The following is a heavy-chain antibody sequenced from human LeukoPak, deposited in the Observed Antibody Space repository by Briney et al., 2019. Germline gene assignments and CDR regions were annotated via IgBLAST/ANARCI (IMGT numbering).Heavy chain of an antibody. CDR2: IYYSGST. D-gene: IGHD1-1*01. CDR3: ARGGPDTTYYYYGMDV. CDR1: GDSISSSSFY. J-gene: IGHJ6*02. V-gene: IGHV4-61*05. Sequence: SETLSLTCTVSGDSISSSSFYWGWIRQPPGKGLEWIGYIYYSGSTNYNPSLKSRVTISVDTSKNQFSLKLSSVTAADTAVYYCARGGPDTTYYYYGMDVWGQGTTVTVSS.